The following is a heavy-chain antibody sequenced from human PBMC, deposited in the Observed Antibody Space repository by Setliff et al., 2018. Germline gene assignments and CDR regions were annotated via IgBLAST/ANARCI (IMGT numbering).Heavy chain of an antibody. V-gene: IGHV1-69*13. J-gene: IGHJ4*02. D-gene: IGHD6-13*01. CDR1: GGTFRTDG. CDR3: ARGGVAAAGRKGVFEY. Sequence: GASVKVSCKASGGTFRTDGFSWVRQAPGQGLEWMGRIIPVFGTAKYAQKFQGTVTITADESTTTVYMEFSSLKSDDTAVYYCARGGVAAAGRKGVFEYWGQGTLVTVSS. CDR2: IIPVFGTA.